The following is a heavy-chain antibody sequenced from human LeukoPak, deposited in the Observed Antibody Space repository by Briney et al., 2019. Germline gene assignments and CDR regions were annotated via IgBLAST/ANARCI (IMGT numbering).Heavy chain of an antibody. Sequence: SETLSLTCTVSGGSISSTNYYWGWIRQPPGKGLEWIGSIYYSGSTCYNPSLRSRVTISVDTSKNQFSLKLSSVTAADTAVYYCARVPASSGYYPLDYWGQGTLVTVSS. J-gene: IGHJ4*02. V-gene: IGHV4-39*01. CDR1: GGSISSTNYY. CDR2: IYYSGST. CDR3: ARVPASSGYYPLDY. D-gene: IGHD3-22*01.